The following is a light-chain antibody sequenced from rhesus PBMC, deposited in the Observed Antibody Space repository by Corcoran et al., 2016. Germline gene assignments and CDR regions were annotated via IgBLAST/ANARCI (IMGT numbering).Light chain of an antibody. V-gene: IGKV1S14*01. CDR1: QDISNS. CDR3: QQHNTYPRT. Sequence: DIQMTQSPPSLSASLGDTVTLTCRASQDISNSLAWFQQKPGKAPKTLIYYASTLESGVPSRFSGSGSGTAFTLTLPSLQPEDFAMYFCQQHNTYPRTFGQGTKVEIK. J-gene: IGKJ1*01. CDR2: YAS.